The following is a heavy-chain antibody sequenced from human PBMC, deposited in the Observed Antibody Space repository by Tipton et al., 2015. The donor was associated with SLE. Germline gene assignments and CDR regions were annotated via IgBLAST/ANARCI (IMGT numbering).Heavy chain of an antibody. CDR3: VRHGQTVQATFDP. CDR2: IHFSGST. D-gene: IGHD1-26*01. Sequence: TLSLTCTVFGDSISSGTYYWSWIRRPPGKGLEWIGHIHFSGSTEYNPSLKSRVTISVDMSKNQLSLRLSSATAADTVAYYCVRHGQTVQATFDPWGQGALVTVSS. V-gene: IGHV4-61*09. J-gene: IGHJ5*02. CDR1: GDSISSGTYY.